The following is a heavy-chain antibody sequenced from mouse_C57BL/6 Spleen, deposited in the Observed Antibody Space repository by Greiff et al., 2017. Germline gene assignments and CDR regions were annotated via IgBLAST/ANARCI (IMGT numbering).Heavy chain of an antibody. V-gene: IGHV1-55*01. J-gene: IGHJ4*01. CDR1: GYTFTSYW. D-gene: IGHD2-1*01. Sequence: QVQLQQPGAELVKPGASVKMSCKASGYTFTSYWITWVKQRPGQGLEWIGDIYPGSGSTNYNEKFKSKATLTVDPSSSTAYMQLSSLTSEDSAVYYCARKAIYYGNLYYAMDYWGQGTSVTVSS. CDR3: ARKAIYYGNLYYAMDY. CDR2: IYPGSGST.